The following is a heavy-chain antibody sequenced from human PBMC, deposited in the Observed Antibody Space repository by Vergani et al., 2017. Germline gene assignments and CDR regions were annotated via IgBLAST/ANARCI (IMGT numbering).Heavy chain of an antibody. CDR1: GDSISSRNCY. D-gene: IGHD6-13*01. CDR3: ARGRGIAAAEFSVLRDELDYFDY. Sequence: QVQLQESGPGLVKPSETLSLTCTVSGDSISSRNCYWGWIRQPPGKGLEWIGSLFYGATAYYNPSLESRVIISIVTSKNQFSLRLSSVTAADTAVYYCARGRGIAAAEFSVLRDELDYFDYWGQGTLVTVSS. J-gene: IGHJ4*02. CDR2: LFYGATA. V-gene: IGHV4-39*02.